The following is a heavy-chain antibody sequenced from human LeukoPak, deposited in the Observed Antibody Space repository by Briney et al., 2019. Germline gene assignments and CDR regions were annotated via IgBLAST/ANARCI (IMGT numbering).Heavy chain of an antibody. CDR1: GGSISSSSYY. D-gene: IGHD3-3*01. J-gene: IGHJ4*02. V-gene: IGHV4-39*07. CDR2: IYYSGST. Sequence: PSETLSLTCTVSGGSISSSSYYWGWIRQPPGQGLEWIVSIYYSGSTYYNPSLKSRVTISVDTSKNQFSLKLSSVTAADTAVYYCARNYDFWSGYYTLDYWGQGTLVTVSS. CDR3: ARNYDFWSGYYTLDY.